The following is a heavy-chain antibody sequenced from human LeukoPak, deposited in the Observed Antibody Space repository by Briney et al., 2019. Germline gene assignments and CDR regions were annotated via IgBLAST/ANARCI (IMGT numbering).Heavy chain of an antibody. Sequence: GGSLRLSCAASGFSVRTYWMSWVRQAPGKGLVWLSRISSDGTITSYADAVKGRFTLSRDSAKNTLYLQMNSLRVEDTAIYYCVRVALYYYGSEGYFFFEHWGQGTPVTASS. CDR3: VRVALYYYGSEGYFFFEH. CDR1: GFSVRTYW. D-gene: IGHD3-10*01. J-gene: IGHJ4*02. CDR2: ISSDGTIT. V-gene: IGHV3-74*01.